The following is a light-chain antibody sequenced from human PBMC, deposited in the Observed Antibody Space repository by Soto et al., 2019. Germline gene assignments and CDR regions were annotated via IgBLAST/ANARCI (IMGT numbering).Light chain of an antibody. CDR1: SSDVGGYNY. V-gene: IGLV2-14*01. CDR2: DVS. Sequence: HCALAQPASGSGAPGDGLPISCTGNSSDVGGYNYVSWYQQHPGKAPKLMIYDVSNRPSGVSNRFSGSKSGNTASLTISGLQAEDEADYYCSSYTSSSNVFGTGTKVTVL. CDR3: SSYTSSSNV. J-gene: IGLJ1*01.